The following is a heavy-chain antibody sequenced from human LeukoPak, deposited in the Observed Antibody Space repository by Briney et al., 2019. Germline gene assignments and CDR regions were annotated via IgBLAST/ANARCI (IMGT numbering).Heavy chain of an antibody. CDR1: GGSFTGYY. D-gene: IGHD3-10*01. CDR2: INHSGST. Sequence: SETLSLTCAVYGGSFTGYYWSWIRQPPGKGLEWIGEINHSGSTNYNTTLKSRVTISVGTSKNQFSLKLSSVSAADTAVYYCARGRRLMVRGWFDYWGQGTLVTVSS. CDR3: ARGRRLMVRGWFDY. V-gene: IGHV4-34*01. J-gene: IGHJ4*02.